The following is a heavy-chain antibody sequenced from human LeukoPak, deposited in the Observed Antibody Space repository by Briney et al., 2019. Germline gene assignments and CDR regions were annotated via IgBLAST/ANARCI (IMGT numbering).Heavy chain of an antibody. CDR1: GGTFSSYA. Sequence: EASVKVSCKASGGTFSSYAISWVRQAPGQGLEWMGGIIPIFGTANYAQKFQGRVTITADKSTSTAYMELSSLRSEDTAVYYCARAHSYGGNIFGGDIWFDPWGQGTLVTVSS. V-gene: IGHV1-69*06. CDR3: ARAHSYGGNIFGGDIWFDP. CDR2: IIPIFGTA. J-gene: IGHJ5*02. D-gene: IGHD4-23*01.